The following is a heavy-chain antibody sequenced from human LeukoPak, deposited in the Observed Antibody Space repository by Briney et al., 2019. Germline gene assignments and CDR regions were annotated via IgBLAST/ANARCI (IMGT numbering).Heavy chain of an antibody. V-gene: IGHV3-30*03. CDR1: GFPFNDYV. CDR3: ARDPVLGAPYYLDY. D-gene: IGHD1-26*01. Sequence: SLRLSCTVSGFPFNDYVIHWVRQAPRKGLEWVAVTSADERIKIFNDSVRGRFTISRDNSKNTKYLQMNSLRVEDTAVYYCARDPVLGAPYYLDYWGRGTLVSV. J-gene: IGHJ4*02. CDR2: TSADERIK.